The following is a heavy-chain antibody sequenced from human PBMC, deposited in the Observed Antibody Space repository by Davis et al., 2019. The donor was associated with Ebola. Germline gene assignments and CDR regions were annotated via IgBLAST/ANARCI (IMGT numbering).Heavy chain of an antibody. CDR1: GFTFSNYA. CDR3: ARDALLWFGAYYFDY. Sequence: GGSLRLSCAASGFTFSNYAMTWFRQAPGQGLEWVSSRSGSGESIYYADAVKGRFTISRDNSKNTLYLQMNSLRAEDTAVYYCARDALLWFGAYYFDYWGQGTLVTVSS. J-gene: IGHJ4*02. V-gene: IGHV3-23*01. CDR2: RSGSGESI. D-gene: IGHD3-10*01.